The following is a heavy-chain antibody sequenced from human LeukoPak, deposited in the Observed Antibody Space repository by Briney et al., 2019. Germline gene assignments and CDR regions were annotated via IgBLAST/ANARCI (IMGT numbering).Heavy chain of an antibody. Sequence: GGSLRPSCTASGFTFSSNGMHWVRQAPGKGLEWVALISYDGSNKYYADSVKGRFTISRDNSKNTLYLQMNSLRAEDTAVYCCAKDRSSSWTWTIDYWGQGTLVTVSS. V-gene: IGHV3-30*18. CDR2: ISYDGSNK. CDR3: AKDRSSSWTWTIDY. D-gene: IGHD6-13*01. CDR1: GFTFSSNG. J-gene: IGHJ4*02.